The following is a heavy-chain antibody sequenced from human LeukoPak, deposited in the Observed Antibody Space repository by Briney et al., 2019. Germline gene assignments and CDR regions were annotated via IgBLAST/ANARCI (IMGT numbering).Heavy chain of an antibody. V-gene: IGHV1-2*02. CDR3: ARGVSSGYDATFDY. Sequence: ASVKVSCKASGYTFTSYGISWVRQAPGQGLEWMGWINPNSGGTNYAQKFQGRVTMTRDTSISTAYMELSRLTTDDTAVYYCARGVSSGYDATFDYWGQGTLVTVSS. CDR1: GYTFTSYG. CDR2: INPNSGGT. J-gene: IGHJ4*02. D-gene: IGHD5-12*01.